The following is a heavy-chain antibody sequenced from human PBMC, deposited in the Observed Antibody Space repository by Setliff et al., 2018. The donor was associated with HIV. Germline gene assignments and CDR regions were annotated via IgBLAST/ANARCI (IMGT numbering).Heavy chain of an antibody. V-gene: IGHV4-34*01. CDR2: INHSGTT. CDR1: GESFSDDY. D-gene: IGHD1-7*01. J-gene: IGHJ4*02. CDR3: ARRAWNWLQPFDH. Sequence: PSQTLSLTCAVYGESFSDDYWSWIRQPPGWGLEWIGEINHSGTTNYNPSLMGRLNISVDTSKRQFSLDLNSVTAADTAIYYCARRAWNWLQPFDHWGQGLLVTVSS.